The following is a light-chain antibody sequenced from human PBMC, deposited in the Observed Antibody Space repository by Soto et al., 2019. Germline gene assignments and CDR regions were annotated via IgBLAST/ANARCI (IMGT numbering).Light chain of an antibody. Sequence: EIVMTQSPATLSVSPGERATLSCRASQSVSSNLAWYQQKPGQAPRLLISGASTRATGIPARFSGSGSGTEFTLTISSLQSEDFAVYSCQQYNNWPPYTFGQGTKVEIK. CDR1: QSVSSN. CDR2: GAS. CDR3: QQYNNWPPYT. V-gene: IGKV3-15*01. J-gene: IGKJ2*01.